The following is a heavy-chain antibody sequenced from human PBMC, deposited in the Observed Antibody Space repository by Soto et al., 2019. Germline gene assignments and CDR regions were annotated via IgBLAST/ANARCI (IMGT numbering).Heavy chain of an antibody. D-gene: IGHD2-15*01. V-gene: IGHV4-34*01. CDR3: ARRYCSGGSCYRLDY. CDR1: GGSFSGYY. Sequence: QVQLQQWGAGLLKPSETLSLTCAVYGGSFSGYYWSWIRQPPGKGLEWIGEINHSGSTNYNPSLKSRVTLSVDTPKNQFSLKLSSVTAADTAVYYCARRYCSGGSCYRLDYWGQGTLVTVSS. CDR2: INHSGST. J-gene: IGHJ4*02.